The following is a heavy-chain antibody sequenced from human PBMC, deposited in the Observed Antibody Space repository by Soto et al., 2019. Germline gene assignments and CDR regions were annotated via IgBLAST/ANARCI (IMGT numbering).Heavy chain of an antibody. CDR2: FDPEDGET. CDR3: ATNSGYQWMGAFDI. D-gene: IGHD3-22*01. CDR1: GYTLTELS. V-gene: IGHV1-24*01. Sequence: ASVKVSCKVSGYTLTELSMHWVRQAPGKGLEWMGGFDPEDGETIYAQKFQGRVTMTEDTSTDTAYIELSSLRSEDTAVYYCATNSGYQWMGAFDIWGQGTMVTVSS. J-gene: IGHJ3*02.